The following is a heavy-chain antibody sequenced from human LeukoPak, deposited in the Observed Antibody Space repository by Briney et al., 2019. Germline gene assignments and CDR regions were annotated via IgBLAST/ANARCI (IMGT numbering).Heavy chain of an antibody. CDR2: INPNSGGT. CDR3: ARDRYDFWSGYYSYFDY. CDR1: GYTFTGYY. J-gene: IGHJ4*02. Sequence: ASVKVSCKASGYTFTGYYMHWVRQAPGQGLEWMGRINPNSGGTNYAQKFQGRVTMTRDTSISTAYMELSRLRSDDTAVYYCARDRYDFWSGYYSYFDYWGQGTLVTVSS. D-gene: IGHD3-3*01. V-gene: IGHV1-2*06.